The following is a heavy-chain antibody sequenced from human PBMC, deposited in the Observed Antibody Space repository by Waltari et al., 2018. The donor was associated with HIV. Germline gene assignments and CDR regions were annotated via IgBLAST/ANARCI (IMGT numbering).Heavy chain of an antibody. CDR1: GGSISSSSYY. D-gene: IGHD3-22*01. J-gene: IGHJ4*02. V-gene: IGHV4-39*01. CDR2: IYYSGST. Sequence: QLQLQESGPGLVKPSETLSLTCTVSGGSISSSSYYWGWIRQPPGKGLEWIGSIYYSGSTYYNPSLKSRVTISVDTSKNQFSLKLSSVTAADTAVYYCASLQGDYDSSGYLYYFDYWGQGTLVTVSS. CDR3: ASLQGDYDSSGYLYYFDY.